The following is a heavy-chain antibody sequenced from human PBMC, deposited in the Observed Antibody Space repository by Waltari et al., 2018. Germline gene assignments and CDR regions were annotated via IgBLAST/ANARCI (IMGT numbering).Heavy chain of an antibody. J-gene: IGHJ6*03. V-gene: IGHV3-21*01. CDR1: GFTFSPFS. CDR2: ISSSSNYM. CDR3: ARARGQGTSYYYYMDV. Sequence: EMQLVESGGGLVKPGGSLRLSCVASGFTFSPFSMNWVRQAPGKGLEWVSSISSSSNYMYYADSVRGRFSISRDNANNALFLDIRSLRGEDTAVYYCARARGQGTSYYYYMDVWGKGTTVTVSS. D-gene: IGHD1-1*01.